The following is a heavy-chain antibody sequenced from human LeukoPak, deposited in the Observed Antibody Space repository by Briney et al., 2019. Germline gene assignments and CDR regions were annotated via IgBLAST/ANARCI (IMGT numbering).Heavy chain of an antibody. CDR3: ASREYDNSNYCLYYCDY. D-gene: IGHD2/OR15-2a*01. CDR2: MIPILGIT. J-gene: IGHJ4*02. Sequence: ASVKVSCKASGGTFSSYAISWVRQAPGQGLEWMGRMIPILGITNYAQKFQGRVTITADKSTSTAYMELSSLRSEDTAVYYCASREYDNSNYCLYYCDYWGQGTLVTVSS. CDR1: GGTFSSYA. V-gene: IGHV1-69*04.